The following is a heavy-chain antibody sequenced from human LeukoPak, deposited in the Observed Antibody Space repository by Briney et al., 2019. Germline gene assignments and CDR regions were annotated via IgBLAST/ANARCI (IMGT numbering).Heavy chain of an antibody. Sequence: PGGSLRLSCAASGLTFRSYAMSWVRQAPGKGLEWVSGISGGSHTTNYVDSVEGRFTISRDNPKNTLYLQMDSLRAEDTAVYFCAKGYYYDSSYHFDYWGQGTLVTVSS. V-gene: IGHV3-23*01. CDR1: GLTFRSYA. D-gene: IGHD3-22*01. CDR2: ISGGSHTT. J-gene: IGHJ4*02. CDR3: AKGYYYDSSYHFDY.